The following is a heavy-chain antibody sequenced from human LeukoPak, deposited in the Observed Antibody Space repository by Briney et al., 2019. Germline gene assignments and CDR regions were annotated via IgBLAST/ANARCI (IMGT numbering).Heavy chain of an antibody. CDR2: IRYDGSKK. CDR1: GFTFSSYG. V-gene: IGHV3-30*02. D-gene: IGHD1-26*01. Sequence: PGGSLRLSCAASGFTFSSYGMHWVRQAPGKGLEWVAFIRYDGSKKYYADSVKGRFTISRDNSKNTLYLQMGSLRAEDMAVYYCARLAGGSYSDYWGQGTLVTVSS. J-gene: IGHJ4*02. CDR3: ARLAGGSYSDY.